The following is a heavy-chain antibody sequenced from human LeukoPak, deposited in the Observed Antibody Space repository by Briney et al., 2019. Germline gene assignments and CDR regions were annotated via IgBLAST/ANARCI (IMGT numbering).Heavy chain of an antibody. CDR2: ISAYNGNT. Sequence: VSVKVSCKASGYTFTSYGISWVRQAPGQGLEWMGWISAYNGNTNYAQKLQGRVTMTTDTSTSTAYMELRSLRSDDTAVYYCASKSLGYSYGCGDAFDIWGQGTMVTVSS. CDR1: GYTFTSYG. CDR3: ASKSLGYSYGCGDAFDI. D-gene: IGHD5-18*01. J-gene: IGHJ3*02. V-gene: IGHV1-18*01.